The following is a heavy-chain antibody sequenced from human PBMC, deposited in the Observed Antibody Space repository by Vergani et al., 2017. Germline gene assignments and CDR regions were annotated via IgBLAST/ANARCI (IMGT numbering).Heavy chain of an antibody. CDR3: ARADRYYDILTGYQYYFDY. D-gene: IGHD3-9*01. CDR2: IYSGGST. J-gene: IGHJ4*02. V-gene: IGHV3-53*02. CDR1: GFTVSSNY. Sequence: EVQLVETGGGLIQPGGSLRLSCAASGFTVSSNYMSWVRQAPGKGLEWVSVIYSGGSTYYADSVKGRFTISRDNSKNTLYLQMNSLRAEDTAVYYCARADRYYDILTGYQYYFDYWGQGTLVTVSS.